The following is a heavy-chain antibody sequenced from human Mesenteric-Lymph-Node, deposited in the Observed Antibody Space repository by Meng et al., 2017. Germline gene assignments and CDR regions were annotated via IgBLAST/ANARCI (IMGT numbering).Heavy chain of an antibody. Sequence: QVQPRESGPGRVKPSGPLSLTCTVSGDSISSDIWWSWVRQPPGKGLEWIGEVYHRGDTNYNPSLKSRVVISVDRSKNQFSLNLSSVTAADTAVYYCGRDQGRQLINHWGQGTLVTVSS. CDR2: VYHRGDT. J-gene: IGHJ4*02. V-gene: IGHV4-4*02. D-gene: IGHD1-1*01. CDR3: GRDQGRQLINH. CDR1: GDSISSDIW.